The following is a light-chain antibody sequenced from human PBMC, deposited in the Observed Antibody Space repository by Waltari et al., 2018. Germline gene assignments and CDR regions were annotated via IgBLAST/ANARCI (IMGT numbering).Light chain of an antibody. CDR3: QQHGSSLT. CDR2: GAS. CDR1: QSVSSSF. J-gene: IGKJ2*01. Sequence: EIVLTQSPGTLSLSPGERATLSCRASQSVSSSFLVWYQQKPGQAPRLLNSGASTRATGIPDRFSGSGSGTDFILTISRLEHEDFAVYYCQQHGSSLTFGQGTKVEIK. V-gene: IGKV3-20*01.